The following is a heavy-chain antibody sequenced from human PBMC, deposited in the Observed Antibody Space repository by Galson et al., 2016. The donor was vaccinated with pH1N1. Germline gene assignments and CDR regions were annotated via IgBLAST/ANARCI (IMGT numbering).Heavy chain of an antibody. CDR1: GGTFSSFG. J-gene: IGHJ4*01. CDR3: ARSPGYMVTALDN. V-gene: IGHV1-69*01. Sequence: ASGGTFSSFGISWVRQAPGQGLEWMGGIIGMFAKTNYAQKFQGRVTITADELTSTAYMDLSSLTSEDTAVYYCARSPGYMVTALDNWGHGTLVTVSS. CDR2: IIGMFAKT. D-gene: IGHD2-21*02.